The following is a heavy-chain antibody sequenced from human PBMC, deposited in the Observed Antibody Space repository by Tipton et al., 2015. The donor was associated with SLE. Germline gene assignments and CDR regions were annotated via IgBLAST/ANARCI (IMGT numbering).Heavy chain of an antibody. CDR2: INTNTGNP. D-gene: IGHD4-11*01. CDR1: GNTFSDHY. V-gene: IGHV7-4-1*02. J-gene: IGHJ6*02. CDR3: AKGNDYSSYYYYYGMDV. Sequence: QSGAEVKKPGASVKVSCKASGNTFSDHYLHWVRQAPGQGLEWMGWINTNTGNPTYAQGFTGRFAFSLDTSVSTAYLQISSLRAEDTAVYYCAKGNDYSSYYYYYGMDVWGQGTTVTVSS.